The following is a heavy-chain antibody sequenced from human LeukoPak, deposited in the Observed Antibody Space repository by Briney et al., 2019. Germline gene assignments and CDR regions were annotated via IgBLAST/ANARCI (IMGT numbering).Heavy chain of an antibody. CDR3: ARKRKYSSSDPYYFDY. V-gene: IGHV4-34*01. Sequence: SETLSLTCAVYGGSFSGYYWSWLRPPPGKGLEWIGEINHSGSTNYNPSLKSRVTISVDTSKNQFSLKLSSVTDADAAVYYCARKRKYSSSDPYYFDYWGQGTLVSVSS. CDR1: GGSFSGYY. CDR2: INHSGST. D-gene: IGHD6-6*01. J-gene: IGHJ4*02.